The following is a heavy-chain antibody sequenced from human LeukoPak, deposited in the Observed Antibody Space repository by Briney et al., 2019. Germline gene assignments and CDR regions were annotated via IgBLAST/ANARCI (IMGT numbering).Heavy chain of an antibody. J-gene: IGHJ4*02. V-gene: IGHV3-30*18. CDR1: GFTFSSFG. CDR3: AKGGTYYYGSGSYYDY. Sequence: GGSLRPSCAASGFTFSSFGMHWVRQAPGKGLEWVAVISYDGSDKYYADSVKGRFTISRDNSKNTLYLQMNSLRAEDTAVYYCAKGGTYYYGSGSYYDYWGQGTLVTVSS. CDR2: ISYDGSDK. D-gene: IGHD3-10*01.